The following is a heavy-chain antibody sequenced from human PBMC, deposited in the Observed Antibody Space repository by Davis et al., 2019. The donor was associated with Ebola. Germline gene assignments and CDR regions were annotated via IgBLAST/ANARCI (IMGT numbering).Heavy chain of an antibody. D-gene: IGHD4-11*01. Sequence: GGSLRLSCKGSGYSFTSYWIGWVRQMPGKGLEWMGIIYPGDSDTRYSPSFQGQVTISADKSISTAYLQWSSLKASDTAMYYCARVMTTVLDRGGWFDPWGQGTLVTVSS. CDR1: GYSFTSYW. J-gene: IGHJ5*02. V-gene: IGHV5-51*01. CDR3: ARVMTTVLDRGGWFDP. CDR2: IYPGDSDT.